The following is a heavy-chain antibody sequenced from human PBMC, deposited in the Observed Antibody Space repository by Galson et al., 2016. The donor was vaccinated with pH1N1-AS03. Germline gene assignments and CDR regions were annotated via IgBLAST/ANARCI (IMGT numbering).Heavy chain of an antibody. J-gene: IGHJ5*02. CDR3: ARWSRGGNFASLDP. CDR2: IRSKTDNYAT. Sequence: SLRLSCAASGFTFSGSTMHWVRQASGKGLEWVGRIRSKTDNYATAYAASVNGKFTIFRDDSKGTLYLQMNRLKTEDTAVYYCARWSRGGNFASLDPWGQGTLVTVSS. V-gene: IGHV3-73*01. D-gene: IGHD4-23*01. CDR1: GFTFSGST.